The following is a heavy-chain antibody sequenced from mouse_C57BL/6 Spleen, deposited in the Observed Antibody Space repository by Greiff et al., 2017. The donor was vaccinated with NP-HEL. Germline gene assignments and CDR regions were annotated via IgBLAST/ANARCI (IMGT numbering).Heavy chain of an antibody. CDR1: GFTFSDYG. D-gene: IGHD1-1*01. CDR2: ISSGSSTI. V-gene: IGHV5-17*01. J-gene: IGHJ4*01. Sequence: EVQVVESGGGLVKPGGSLKLSCAASGFTFSDYGMHWVRQAPEKGLEWVAYISSGSSTIYYADTVKGRFTISRDNANNTLFLQMTSLRSEDTAMYYCARILYYAMDYWGQGTSVTVSS. CDR3: ARILYYAMDY.